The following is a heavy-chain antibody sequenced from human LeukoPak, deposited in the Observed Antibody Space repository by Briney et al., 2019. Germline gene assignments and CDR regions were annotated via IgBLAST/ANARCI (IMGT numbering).Heavy chain of an antibody. V-gene: IGHV1-69*04. CDR1: GGTFSSYA. Sequence: ASVKVSCKASGGTFSSYAISWVRQAPGQGLEWMGRIIPILGIANSAQKFRGRVTITTDESASTAYMELSSLRSDDTAIYYCSIYYTENLRPFDFWGQGTLVTVSS. D-gene: IGHD1-26*01. CDR2: IIPILGIA. J-gene: IGHJ4*02. CDR3: SIYYTENLRPFDF.